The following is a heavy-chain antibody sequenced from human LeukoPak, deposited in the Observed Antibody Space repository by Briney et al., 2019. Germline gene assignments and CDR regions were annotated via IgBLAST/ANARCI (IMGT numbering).Heavy chain of an antibody. CDR1: GFTFSSYS. Sequence: PGGSLRLSCAASGFTFSSYSMNWVRQAPGKGLEWVSYISSSSSTIYYADSVKGRFTISRDNAKNSLYLQMNSLRAGDTAVYYCVRANGDPRGYYMDVWGKGTTVIISS. V-gene: IGHV3-48*01. J-gene: IGHJ6*03. CDR2: ISSSSSTI. D-gene: IGHD4-17*01. CDR3: VRANGDPRGYYMDV.